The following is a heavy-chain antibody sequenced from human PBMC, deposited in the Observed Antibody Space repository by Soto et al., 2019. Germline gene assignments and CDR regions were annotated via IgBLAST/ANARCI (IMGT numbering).Heavy chain of an antibody. CDR3: ARSWYATPYYYYYYGMDV. Sequence: KASETLSLTCAVYGGSFSGYYWSWIRQPPGKGLEWIGEINHSGSTNYNPSLKRRVTISVDTSKNQLSLKLSSVTAADTAVYYCARSWYATPYYYYYYGMDVWGQGTTVTVSS. D-gene: IGHD2-8*01. CDR1: GGSFSGYY. J-gene: IGHJ6*02. V-gene: IGHV4-34*01. CDR2: INHSGST.